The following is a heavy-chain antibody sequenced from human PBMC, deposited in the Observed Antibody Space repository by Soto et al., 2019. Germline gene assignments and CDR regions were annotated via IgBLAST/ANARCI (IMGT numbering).Heavy chain of an antibody. V-gene: IGHV1-24*01. J-gene: IGHJ4*02. CDR3: ATAFEYLEPFDY. CDR2: FDPEDGET. D-gene: IGHD2-2*02. Sequence: ASVKVSCKVSGYTLTELSMHWVRQAPGKGLEWMGGFDPEDGETIYAQKFQGRVTMTEDTSTDTAYMELSSLRSEDTAVYYCATAFEYLEPFDYWAREPWSPSPQ. CDR1: GYTLTELS.